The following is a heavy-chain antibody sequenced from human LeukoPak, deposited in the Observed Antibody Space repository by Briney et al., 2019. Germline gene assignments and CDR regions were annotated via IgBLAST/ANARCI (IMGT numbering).Heavy chain of an antibody. CDR3: AKLIVGRYFDY. D-gene: IGHD1-26*01. J-gene: IGHJ4*02. V-gene: IGHV3-23*01. CDR1: GFTFSTYA. Sequence: GGSLRLSCAVSGFTFSTYAMGWVRQARGKGLEGVAGISGGGGDSYRADSAKGRFTISRDNYKNTLYLQMDSLRAEDTAVYYCAKLIVGRYFDYWGQGTLVTVSS. CDR2: ISGGGGDS.